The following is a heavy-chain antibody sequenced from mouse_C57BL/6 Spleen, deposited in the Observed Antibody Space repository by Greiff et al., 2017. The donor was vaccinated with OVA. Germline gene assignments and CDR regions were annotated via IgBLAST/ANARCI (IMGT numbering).Heavy chain of an antibody. CDR2: IRNKANGYTT. J-gene: IGHJ4*01. CDR3: ARSSPYGYAMDY. D-gene: IGHD1-1*01. CDR1: GFTFTDYY. Sequence: EVKLVESGGGLVQPGGSLSLSCAASGFTFTDYYMSWVRQPPGKALEWLGFIRNKANGYTTEYSASVKGQFTISRDNSQSILYLQMNALRAEDSASYYCARSSPYGYAMDYWGQGTSVTVSS. V-gene: IGHV7-3*01.